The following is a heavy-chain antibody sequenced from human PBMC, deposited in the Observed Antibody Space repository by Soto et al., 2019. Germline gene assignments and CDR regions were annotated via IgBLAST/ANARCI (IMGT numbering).Heavy chain of an antibody. V-gene: IGHV4-59*01. Sequence: SETLSLTCTVSGDSISTYYWSWIRQPPGKGLQWIGYIFYSGGTAYNPSLKSRVTISLDMSTKQISLKLSSVTTADTATYFCARLQLVQKVIDYWGQGTLVTVSS. J-gene: IGHJ4*02. D-gene: IGHD1-1*01. CDR1: GDSISTYY. CDR2: IFYSGGT. CDR3: ARLQLVQKVIDY.